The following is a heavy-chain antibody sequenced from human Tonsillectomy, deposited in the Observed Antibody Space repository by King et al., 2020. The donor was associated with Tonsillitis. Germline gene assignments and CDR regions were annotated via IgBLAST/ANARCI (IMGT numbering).Heavy chain of an antibody. J-gene: IGHJ4*02. D-gene: IGHD6-19*01. CDR3: ARGDLVSGWDNYFDY. V-gene: IGHV7-4-1*02. CDR1: GYTFTTYA. Sequence: HVQLVQSGSELKKPGASVKVSCKASGYTFTTYAMNWVRQAPGQGLEWMGWINTNTGNPTYAQGITGRFVFSLDPSVSTAYLQISGLKPEDTAVYYCARGDLVSGWDNYFDYWGQGTLVTVSS. CDR2: INTNTGNP.